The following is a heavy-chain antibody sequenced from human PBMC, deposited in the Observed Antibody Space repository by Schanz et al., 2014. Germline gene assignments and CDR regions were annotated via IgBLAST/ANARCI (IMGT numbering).Heavy chain of an antibody. CDR3: ARDKGGYYPFDY. D-gene: IGHD3-22*01. Sequence: EVQLVESGGGLVKPGGSLRLSCAASGFTVSSNYMSWVRQAPGKGLEWVANIKQDGSEKYYVDSVKGRFTISRDNAKNTLYLQMNSLRAEDTAVYYCARDKGGYYPFDYWGQGSLVTVSS. CDR2: IKQDGSEK. J-gene: IGHJ4*02. CDR1: GFTVSSNY. V-gene: IGHV3-7*01.